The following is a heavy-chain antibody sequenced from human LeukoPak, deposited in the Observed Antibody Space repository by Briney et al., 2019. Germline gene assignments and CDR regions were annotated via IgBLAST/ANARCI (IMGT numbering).Heavy chain of an antibody. CDR3: ASVQNYYGSGIYFRFGNWFDP. Sequence: SETLSLTCAVYGGSFSGYYWSWIRQPPGKGLEWIGEINHSGSTNYNPSLKSRVTISVDTSKNQSSLKLSSVTAADTAVYYCASVQNYYGSGIYFRFGNWFDPWGQGTLVTVSS. D-gene: IGHD3-10*01. CDR1: GGSFSGYY. V-gene: IGHV4-34*01. CDR2: INHSGST. J-gene: IGHJ5*02.